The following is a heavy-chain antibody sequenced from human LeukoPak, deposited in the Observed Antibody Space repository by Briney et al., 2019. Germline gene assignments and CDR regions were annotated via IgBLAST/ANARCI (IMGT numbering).Heavy chain of an antibody. CDR2: INSDESDT. CDR1: GFTFSSYW. D-gene: IGHD6-19*01. CDR3: ARRSVAGGFFDY. J-gene: IGHJ4*02. V-gene: IGHV3-74*01. Sequence: GGSLRLSCAASGFTFSSYWMHWVRQAPGKGLVWVSRINSDESDTNYADSVKDRFTISRDNAKNMLYLQMNSLRAEDTALYYCARRSVAGGFFDYWGQGTLVTVSS.